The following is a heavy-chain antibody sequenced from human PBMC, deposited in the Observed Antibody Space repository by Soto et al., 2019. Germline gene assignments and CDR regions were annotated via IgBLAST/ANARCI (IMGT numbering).Heavy chain of an antibody. CDR1: GGSISSGGYY. CDR3: ARAYGSGYMDV. V-gene: IGHV4-31*03. CDR2: IYYSGST. Sequence: SETMSLTCTVSGGSISSGGYYWSWIRQHPGKGLEWIGYIYYSGSTYYNPSLKSRVTISVDTSKNQLSLKLSSVTAADTAVYYCARAYGSGYMDVWGQGTTVTVSS. J-gene: IGHJ6*02. D-gene: IGHD3-10*01.